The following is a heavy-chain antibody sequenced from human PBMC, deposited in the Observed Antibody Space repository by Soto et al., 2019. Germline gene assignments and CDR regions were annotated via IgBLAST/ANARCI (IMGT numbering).Heavy chain of an antibody. CDR2: ISYDGSNK. Sequence: PGGSLRLSCAASGFTFSSYAMHWVRQAPGKGLEWVAVISYDGSNKYYADSVKGRFTISRDNSKNTLYLQMNSLRAEDTAVYYCARALFRSSWYVYDYWGQGTLVTVS. J-gene: IGHJ4*02. D-gene: IGHD6-13*01. CDR1: GFTFSSYA. CDR3: ARALFRSSWYVYDY. V-gene: IGHV3-30-3*01.